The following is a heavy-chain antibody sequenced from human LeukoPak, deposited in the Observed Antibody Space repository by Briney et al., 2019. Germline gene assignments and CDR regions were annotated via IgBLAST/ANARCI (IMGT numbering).Heavy chain of an antibody. V-gene: IGHV1-18*01. CDR2: ISVYKGTT. D-gene: IGHD6-25*01. J-gene: IGHJ4*02. CDR1: VHIFNKYG. CDR3: VRDFFRSGTEDF. Sequence: ASVKVSCKSSVHIFNKYGVSWVGQAPGQGLEWVGWISVYKGTTKFAQKFQGRVTLTTDTSTSTAYMELRSLTTDDTGVYYCVRDFFRSGTEDFWGQGTLVTVSS.